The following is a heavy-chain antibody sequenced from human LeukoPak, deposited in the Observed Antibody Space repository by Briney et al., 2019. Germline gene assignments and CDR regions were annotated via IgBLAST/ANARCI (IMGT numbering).Heavy chain of an antibody. D-gene: IGHD5-12*01. CDR1: GFTFSNYW. J-gene: IGHJ4*02. CDR2: INQDGSKK. Sequence: PGGSLRLSCAASGFTFSNYWMTWVRQAPGKGMEWVAHINQDGSKKYYMDSVKARFTISRDNAKNSLSLQMNSLRAEDTAVYYCVRDGGVSGYDLLDYWGQGTLVTVSS. CDR3: VRDGGVSGYDLLDY. V-gene: IGHV3-7*01.